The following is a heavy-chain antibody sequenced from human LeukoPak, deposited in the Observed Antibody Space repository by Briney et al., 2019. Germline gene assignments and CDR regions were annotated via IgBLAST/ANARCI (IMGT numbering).Heavy chain of an antibody. Sequence: PSETLSLTCTVSAGSISSSSYYWGWIRQPPGKGLERIGSIFYSGSTYYNPFLKSRVAISVDTSKNQFSLNLSSVTAADTAVYYCARRAAGAGDFDYWGQGTLVTVSS. CDR1: AGSISSSSYY. D-gene: IGHD6-13*01. J-gene: IGHJ4*02. CDR3: ARRAAGAGDFDY. V-gene: IGHV4-39*01. CDR2: IFYSGST.